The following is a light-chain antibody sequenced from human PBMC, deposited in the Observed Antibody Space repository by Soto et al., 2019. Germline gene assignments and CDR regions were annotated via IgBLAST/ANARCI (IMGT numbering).Light chain of an antibody. J-gene: IGLJ2*01. CDR3: QSYDSSLNGLL. CDR1: SANIGAGYD. Sequence: QSVLTQPPSVSGAPGQRVTISCTGRSANIGAGYDVHWYQQLPGTAPKLLIYGNSNRPSGVPDRFSGSKSGTSASLAITGLQAEDEADYYCQSYDSSLNGLLFGGGTKLTVL. CDR2: GNS. V-gene: IGLV1-40*01.